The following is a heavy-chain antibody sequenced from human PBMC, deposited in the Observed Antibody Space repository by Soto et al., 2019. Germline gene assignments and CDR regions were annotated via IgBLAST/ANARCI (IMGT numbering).Heavy chain of an antibody. Sequence: GGSLRLSCAASGFTFSTYAMNLVRQSPGKGLEWVSTISGSGAGTYYRDSVKGRFAISRDNSKNTLFLQMNSLRVEDTAVYYCAKSYRQLTHEAPYHSDCALDVWGQGTWVTVSS. CDR2: ISGSGAGT. CDR3: AKSYRQLTHEAPYHSDCALDV. D-gene: IGHD1-26*01. CDR1: GFTFSTYA. J-gene: IGHJ6*02. V-gene: IGHV3-23*01.